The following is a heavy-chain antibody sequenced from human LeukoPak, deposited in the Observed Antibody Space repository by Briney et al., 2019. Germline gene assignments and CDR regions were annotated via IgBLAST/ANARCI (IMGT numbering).Heavy chain of an antibody. CDR1: GGSISSSSYY. V-gene: IGHV4-39*01. Sequence: PSETLSLTCTVSGGSISSSSYYWGWIRQPPGKGLEWIGSIYYSGSTYYNPSHKSRVTISVDTSKNQFSLKLSSVTAADTAVYYCAKSTYYYDTFVNAFDLWGQGTVVTVSS. CDR2: IYYSGST. D-gene: IGHD3-22*01. CDR3: AKSTYYYDTFVNAFDL. J-gene: IGHJ3*01.